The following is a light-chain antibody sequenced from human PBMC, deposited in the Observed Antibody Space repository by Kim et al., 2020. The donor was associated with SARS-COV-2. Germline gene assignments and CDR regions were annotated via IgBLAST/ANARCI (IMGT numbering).Light chain of an antibody. CDR3: QQHRYSPLT. CDR2: DAS. V-gene: IGKV3-20*01. CDR1: QSIGIY. Sequence: LSPGERATRSCRASQSIGIYLAWYQQTPGQDPRLLLYDASSRATGIPDRFSGSGSGTDFTLTISGLQPEDSAVYYCQQHRYSPLTFGGGTKVDIK. J-gene: IGKJ4*01.